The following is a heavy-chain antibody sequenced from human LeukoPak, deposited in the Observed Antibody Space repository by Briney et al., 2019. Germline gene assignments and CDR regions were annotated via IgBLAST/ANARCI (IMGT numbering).Heavy chain of an antibody. CDR2: IYPSGNT. V-gene: IGHV4-4*07. J-gene: IGHJ4*02. D-gene: IGHD1-1*01. CDR1: RGSTTTYY. Sequence: SETLSLTCTVSRGSTTTYYWSWMRQPAGKGLEWIGRIYPSGNTNFNPSIMSRVTMSIDTSKNQFSLKLRSVTAADTAIYYCARPLHPPNLNGYFDYWGQGILVTVSS. CDR3: ARPLHPPNLNGYFDY.